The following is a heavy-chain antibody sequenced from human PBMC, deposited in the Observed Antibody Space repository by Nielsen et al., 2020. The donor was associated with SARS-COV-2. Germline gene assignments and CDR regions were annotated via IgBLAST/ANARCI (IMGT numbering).Heavy chain of an antibody. CDR2: ISYDGSNK. CDR1: GFTFSSYA. Sequence: GESLKISCAASGFTFSSYAMHWVRQAPGKGLEWVAVISYDGSNKYYADSVKGRFTISRDNSKNTLYLQMNSLRGDDTAVYYCVRAGAGWFDPWGQGTLVTVSS. D-gene: IGHD1-14*01. J-gene: IGHJ5*02. V-gene: IGHV3-30*04. CDR3: VRAGAGWFDP.